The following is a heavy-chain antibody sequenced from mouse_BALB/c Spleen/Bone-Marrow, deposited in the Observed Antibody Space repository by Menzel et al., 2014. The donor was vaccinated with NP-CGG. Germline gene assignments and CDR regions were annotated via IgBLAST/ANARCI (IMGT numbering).Heavy chain of an antibody. V-gene: IGHV2-6-7*01. J-gene: IGHJ4*01. CDR2: IWGDGST. D-gene: IGHD2-4*01. CDR3: ARDSFLITRALDY. Sequence: VMLVESGPGLVAPSQSLSITCTVSGFSLTGYGVSWVRQPPEKGLEWLGMIWGDGSTDYNSALKSRLSISKDNSKSQVFLKMNSLQTDDTARYYCARDSFLITRALDYWGQGTSVTVSS. CDR1: GFSLTGYG.